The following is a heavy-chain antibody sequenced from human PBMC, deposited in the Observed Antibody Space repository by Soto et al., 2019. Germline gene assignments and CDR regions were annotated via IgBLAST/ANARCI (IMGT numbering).Heavy chain of an antibody. CDR3: ARDKDRQQLGGNYYYIMDV. V-gene: IGHV1-69*12. D-gene: IGHD3-3*02. Sequence: QVQLVQSGAEVKKPGSSVKVSCKTSGGTFRTSAISWVRQAPGQGLEWMGAIMPVFPTPDYAQKFQGRVTITADESTGTAYMELSSLRSEDTAVYYCARDKDRQQLGGNYYYIMDVWGQGTTVTVSS. CDR2: IMPVFPTP. J-gene: IGHJ6*01. CDR1: GGTFRTSA.